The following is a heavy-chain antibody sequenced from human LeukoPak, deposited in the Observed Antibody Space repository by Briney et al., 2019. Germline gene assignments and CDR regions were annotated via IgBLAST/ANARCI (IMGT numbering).Heavy chain of an antibody. Sequence: PGGSLRLSCAASGFTFSSYAMHWVRQAPGKGLEWVAVISYDGSNKYYADSVKGRFTISRDSSKNTLYLQMNSLRAEDTAVYYCAREEGDYWGQGTLVTVSS. V-gene: IGHV3-30*04. CDR3: AREEGDY. J-gene: IGHJ4*02. CDR2: ISYDGSNK. CDR1: GFTFSSYA.